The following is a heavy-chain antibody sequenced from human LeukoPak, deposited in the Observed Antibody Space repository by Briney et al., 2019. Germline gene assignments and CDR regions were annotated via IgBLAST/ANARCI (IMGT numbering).Heavy chain of an antibody. D-gene: IGHD3-22*01. CDR3: ARHDSSGPYNAFDI. CDR1: GGSLSSSSYY. J-gene: IGHJ3*02. Sequence: SETLSLTCSVSGGSLSSSSYYWGWIRQPPGRGLEWIGNIYETGSTNYNPSLKSRVTISVDTSKNQFSLKLSSVTAAETAVYYCARHDSSGPYNAFDIWGQGTMVTVSS. V-gene: IGHV4-39*01. CDR2: IYETGST.